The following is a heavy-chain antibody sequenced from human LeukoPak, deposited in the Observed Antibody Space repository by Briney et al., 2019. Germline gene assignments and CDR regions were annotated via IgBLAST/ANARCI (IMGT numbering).Heavy chain of an antibody. Sequence: SETLSLNCTVSGGSISSYYWSWIRQPPGPGLEWIGYIYYSGSTNYNPSLKSRVTISVDTSKNQFSLKLSSVTAADTAVYYCARDSSLYCGGHFYSADAFDIWGQGTMVTVSS. D-gene: IGHD2-21*01. CDR3: ARDSSLYCGGHFYSADAFDI. CDR1: GGSISSYY. J-gene: IGHJ3*02. CDR2: IYYSGST. V-gene: IGHV4-59*01.